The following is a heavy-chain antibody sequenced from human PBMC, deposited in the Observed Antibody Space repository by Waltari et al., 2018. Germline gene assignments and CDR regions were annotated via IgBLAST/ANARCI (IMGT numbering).Heavy chain of an antibody. CDR1: GYSLSSGYY. Sequence: QVQLQESGPGLVKPSETLSLTCTASGYSLSSGYYWGWIRQPPGKGLEWIGSIYHSGSTYYNPSLKSRVTISVDTSKNQFSLKLSSVTAADTAVYYCARHIVGATFDLWGRGTLVTVSS. D-gene: IGHD1-26*01. CDR3: ARHIVGATFDL. CDR2: IYHSGST. V-gene: IGHV4-38-2*02. J-gene: IGHJ2*01.